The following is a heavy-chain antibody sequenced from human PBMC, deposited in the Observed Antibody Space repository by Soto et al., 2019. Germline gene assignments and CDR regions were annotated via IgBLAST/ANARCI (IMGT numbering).Heavy chain of an antibody. CDR3: ARERDILTGYYFDY. D-gene: IGHD3-9*01. Sequence: ASVKVSCKASGYTFTSYGISWVRQAPGQGLEWMGWISAYNGNTNYAQKLQGRVTMTTDTSTSTAYMELRSLRSDDTAVYYCARERDILTGYYFDYWSQGTLVTVSS. V-gene: IGHV1-18*01. CDR2: ISAYNGNT. J-gene: IGHJ4*02. CDR1: GYTFTSYG.